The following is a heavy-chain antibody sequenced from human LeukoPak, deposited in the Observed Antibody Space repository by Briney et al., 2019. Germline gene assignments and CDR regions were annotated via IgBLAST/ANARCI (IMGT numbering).Heavy chain of an antibody. D-gene: IGHD6-13*01. CDR3: ARVIAAAEYFQH. CDR1: GGSISSGSYY. J-gene: IGHJ1*01. V-gene: IGHV4-30-4*08. CDR2: IYYSGST. Sequence: SQTLSLTCTVSGGSISSGSYYWSWIRQPPGKGLEWIGYIYYSGSTYYNPSLKSRVTISVDTSKNQFSLKLSSVTAADTAVYYCARVIAAAEYFQHWGQGTLVTVSS.